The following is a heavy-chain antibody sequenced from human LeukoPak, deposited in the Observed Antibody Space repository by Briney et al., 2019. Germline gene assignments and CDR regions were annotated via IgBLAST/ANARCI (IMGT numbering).Heavy chain of an antibody. J-gene: IGHJ6*03. CDR1: GFTFSSYG. CDR2: ISYDGSNK. D-gene: IGHD6-6*01. Sequence: GGSLRLSCAASGFTFSSYGMHWVRQAPGKGLEWVAVISYDGSNKYCADSVKGRFTISRDNSKNTLYLQMNSLRAEDTAVYYCAKAFYSSSSYYYYYYMDVWGKGTTVTVSS. CDR3: AKAFYSSSSYYYYYYMDV. V-gene: IGHV3-30*18.